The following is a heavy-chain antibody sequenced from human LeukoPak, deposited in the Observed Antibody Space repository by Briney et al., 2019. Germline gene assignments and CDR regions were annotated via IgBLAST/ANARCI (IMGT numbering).Heavy chain of an antibody. V-gene: IGHV4-59*01. J-gene: IGHJ3*01. CDR2: VHYTDSP. CDR3: ARDRRRELVHAFDV. D-gene: IGHD1-7*01. CDR1: GGSFSGYY. Sequence: SETLSLTCAAYGGSFSGYYWSWIRQPPGKGLEWIGYVHYTDSPNFNPSLKSRVTISLDTSKNQFSLKLTSVTAADAAVYYCARDRRRELVHAFDVWGRGTMVTVSS.